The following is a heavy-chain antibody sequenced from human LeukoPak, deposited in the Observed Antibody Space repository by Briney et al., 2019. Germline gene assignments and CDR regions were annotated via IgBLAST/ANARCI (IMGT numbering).Heavy chain of an antibody. J-gene: IGHJ6*02. CDR2: IYYSGST. V-gene: IGHV4-39*02. D-gene: IGHD3-22*01. Sequence: SSETLSLTCTVSGGSISSSSYYWGWIRQPPGKGLEWIGSIYYSGSTYYNPSLKSRVTISVDTSKNQFSLKLSSVTAADTAVYYCARDPGYYYDSSGPDYYYYYGMDVWGQGTTVTVSS. CDR3: ARDPGYYYDSSGPDYYYYYGMDV. CDR1: GGSISSSSYY.